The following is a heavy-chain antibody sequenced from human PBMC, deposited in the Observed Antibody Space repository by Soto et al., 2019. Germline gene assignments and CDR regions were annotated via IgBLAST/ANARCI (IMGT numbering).Heavy chain of an antibody. Sequence: QVQLVQSGAEVKKPGSSVKVSCKASGGTFSSYAISWVRQAPGQGLEWMGGIIPIFGTANYAQKFQGRVTITADESASTAYMELRSLRSEDTAVYYCARGGATGTTVGEWLMVDVWGQGTTVTVSS. V-gene: IGHV1-69*12. D-gene: IGHD1-1*01. CDR1: GGTFSSYA. CDR3: ARGGATGTTVGEWLMVDV. J-gene: IGHJ6*02. CDR2: IIPIFGTA.